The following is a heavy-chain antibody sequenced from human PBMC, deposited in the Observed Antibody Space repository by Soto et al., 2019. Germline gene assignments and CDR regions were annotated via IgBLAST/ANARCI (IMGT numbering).Heavy chain of an antibody. CDR2: ISAYNGNT. Sequence: GGSLRLSCAASGFTFNSYPMSWVRQAPGQGLEWMGWISAYNGNTNYAQKLQGRVTMTTDTSTSTAYMELRSLRSDDTAVYYCASGDIVVVPAAIYYYGMDVWGQGTTVTVSS. V-gene: IGHV1-18*01. CDR1: GFTFNSYP. J-gene: IGHJ6*02. CDR3: ASGDIVVVPAAIYYYGMDV. D-gene: IGHD2-2*01.